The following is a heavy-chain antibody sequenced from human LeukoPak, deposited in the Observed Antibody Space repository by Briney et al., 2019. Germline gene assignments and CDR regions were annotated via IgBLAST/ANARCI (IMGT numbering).Heavy chain of an antibody. CDR3: AKSGGYGLIDY. J-gene: IGHJ4*02. CDR1: GGSISSSSSS. CDR2: IYYSGTT. Sequence: SETLSLTCTVSGGSISSSSSSWGWIRQPPGKGLEWIASIYYSGTTYYNPSLKSRVTISVDTSKNQFSLNLSSVTAADTAMYYCAKSGGYGLIDYWGQGTLVTVSS. D-gene: IGHD1-26*01. V-gene: IGHV4-39*01.